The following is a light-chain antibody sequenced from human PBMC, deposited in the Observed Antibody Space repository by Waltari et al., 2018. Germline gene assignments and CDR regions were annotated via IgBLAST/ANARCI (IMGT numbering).Light chain of an antibody. CDR2: EVS. CDR1: SADVGGYNY. J-gene: IGLJ1*01. V-gene: IGLV2-8*01. Sequence: QSALTQPPSASGSPGQSVTISCTGTSADVGGYNYVSWYQQHPGKAPKLLIYEVSKRPLGVPDRFSGSKSGNTASLTVSGLQAEDEADYYCSSFAGGKYVFGTGTRIAV. CDR3: SSFAGGKYV.